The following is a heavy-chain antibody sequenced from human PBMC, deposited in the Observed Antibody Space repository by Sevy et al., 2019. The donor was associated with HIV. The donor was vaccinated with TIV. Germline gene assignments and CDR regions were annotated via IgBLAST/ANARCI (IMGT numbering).Heavy chain of an antibody. CDR3: ARETYSGSYFDY. CDR2: ISAYNGNT. J-gene: IGHJ4*02. V-gene: IGHV1-18*04. D-gene: IGHD1-26*01. Sequence: ASVKISCKASGYTFTSYGISWVRQAPGQGLEWMGWISAYNGNTNYAQKLQGRVTMTTDPSTSTAYMELRSLRSDDTAVYYCARETYSGSYFDYWGQGTLVTVSS. CDR1: GYTFTSYG.